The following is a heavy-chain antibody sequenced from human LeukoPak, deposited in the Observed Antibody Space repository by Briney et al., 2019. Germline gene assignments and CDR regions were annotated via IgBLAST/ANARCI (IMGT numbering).Heavy chain of an antibody. Sequence: PSETLSLTCAVYGGSFSGYYWSWIRQPPGKGLEWIGSIYYSGSTYYNPSLKSRVTISVDTSKNQFSLKLSSVTAADTAVYYCARVSSGWYWVYWGQGTLVTVSS. D-gene: IGHD6-19*01. J-gene: IGHJ4*02. V-gene: IGHV4-34*01. CDR2: IYYSGST. CDR1: GGSFSGYY. CDR3: ARVSSGWYWVY.